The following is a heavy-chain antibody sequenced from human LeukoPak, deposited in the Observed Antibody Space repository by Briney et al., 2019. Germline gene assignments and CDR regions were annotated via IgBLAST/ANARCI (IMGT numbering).Heavy chain of an antibody. J-gene: IGHJ6*04. CDR1: GFTFSSYD. CDR2: IGTAGDP. CDR3: ARGTYYGSGSYYYDGLNYYYGMDV. V-gene: IGHV3-13*05. D-gene: IGHD3-10*01. Sequence: GGSLRLSCAASGFTFSSYDMHWVRQATGKGLEWVSAIGTAGDPYYPGSVKGRFTISSENAKNSLYLQMNSLRAGDTAVYYCARGTYYGSGSYYYDGLNYYYGMDVWGKGTTVTVSS.